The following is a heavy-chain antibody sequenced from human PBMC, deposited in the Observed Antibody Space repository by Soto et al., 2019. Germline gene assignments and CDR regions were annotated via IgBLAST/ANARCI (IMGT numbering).Heavy chain of an antibody. CDR2: ISYDGSNK. Sequence: HPGGSLRLSCAASGFTFSSYGMHWVRQAPGKGLEWVAVISYDGSNKYYADSVKGRFTISRDNSKNTLYLQMNSLRAEDTAVYYCAKDFLNGQQLASLYYYYYGMDVWGQGTTVTVSS. J-gene: IGHJ6*02. CDR1: GFTFSSYG. CDR3: AKDFLNGQQLASLYYYYYGMDV. V-gene: IGHV3-30*18. D-gene: IGHD6-13*01.